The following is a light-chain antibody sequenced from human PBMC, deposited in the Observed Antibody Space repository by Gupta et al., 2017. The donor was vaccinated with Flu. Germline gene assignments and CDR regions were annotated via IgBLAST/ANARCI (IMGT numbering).Light chain of an antibody. CDR3: QQSDKTPRS. V-gene: IGKV1-39*01. CDR2: AAS. CDR1: QNINTY. Sequence: DIQMTQSPSSLSASVGDRVTITCRASQNINTYLNWYQQKSGEAPKLLIYAASSLESGVPSRFSGSGSGTDFTLTISSLQPEDFATFYCQQSDKTPRSFGQGTKMEIK. J-gene: IGKJ2*03.